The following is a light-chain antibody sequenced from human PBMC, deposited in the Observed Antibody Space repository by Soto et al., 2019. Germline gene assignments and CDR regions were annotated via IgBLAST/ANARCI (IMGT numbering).Light chain of an antibody. V-gene: IGLV1-47*01. CDR1: SSNIGSNY. CDR2: RNN. Sequence: QSVLTQPPSASGTPGQRVTISCSGSSSNIGSNYVYWYQQVPGTAPKLLIHRNNQRPSGVPDRFSGSKSGTSASLAITGLRSEDEADYYCAAWDDSRSGLVVFGGGTKLTVL. CDR3: AAWDDSRSGLVV. J-gene: IGLJ2*01.